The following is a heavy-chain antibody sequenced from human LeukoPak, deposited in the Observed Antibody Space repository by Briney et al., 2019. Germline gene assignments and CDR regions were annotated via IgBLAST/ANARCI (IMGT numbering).Heavy chain of an antibody. V-gene: IGHV4-39*07. J-gene: IGHJ5*02. Sequence: SETLSLTCTVSGGSISSSSYYWGWIRQPPGKGLEWIGSIYYSGSTYYNPSLKSRVTISVDTSKNQFSLKLSSVTAADTAVYYCAREPTDFWSGSPSRSWFDPWGQGTLVTVSS. CDR3: AREPTDFWSGSPSRSWFDP. CDR1: GGSISSSSYY. CDR2: IYYSGST. D-gene: IGHD3-3*01.